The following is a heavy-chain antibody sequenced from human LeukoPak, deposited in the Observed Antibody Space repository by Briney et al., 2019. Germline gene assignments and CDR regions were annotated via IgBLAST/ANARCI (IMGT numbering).Heavy chain of an antibody. CDR2: VKSKTDGGTT. D-gene: IGHD5-18*01. J-gene: IGHJ4*02. CDR1: GFTFNNAW. Sequence: GGSLRLSCAASGFTFNNAWMSWVRQAPGKGVEWVGHVKSKTDGGTTDYATRVKGRFSISRDDSKNTLFLQMNSLKTEDTAVYYCTTGTWIQLWLPDYWGRGTLVTVSS. V-gene: IGHV3-15*01. CDR3: TTGTWIQLWLPDY.